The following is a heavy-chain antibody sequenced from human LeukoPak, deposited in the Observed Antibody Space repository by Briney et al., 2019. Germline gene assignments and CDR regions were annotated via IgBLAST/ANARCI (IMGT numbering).Heavy chain of an antibody. CDR2: SRNKANSYTT. Sequence: PGGSLRLSCAASGFTFSDHYMDWVRQAPGKGLEWVGRSRNKANSYTTEYAASVEGRFTISRDDSKNSLSLQMNSLKTEDTAVYYCVRSKLRSSYGTDVWGQGTTVTVSS. CDR3: VRSKLRSSYGTDV. V-gene: IGHV3-72*01. CDR1: GFTFSDHY. J-gene: IGHJ6*02. D-gene: IGHD3-3*01.